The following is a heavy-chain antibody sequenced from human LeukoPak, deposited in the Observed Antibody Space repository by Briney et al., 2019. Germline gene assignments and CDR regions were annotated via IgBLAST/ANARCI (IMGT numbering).Heavy chain of an antibody. D-gene: IGHD6-13*01. Sequence: PSETLSLTCTVSGGSISNSSYYWGWIRQPPGKGLEWIGYTYYSGSTNYNPSLKSRVTISVDTSKNQFSLKLSSVTAADTAVYYCARLSSGSSSWYDIDYWGQGTLVTVSS. CDR2: TYYSGST. J-gene: IGHJ4*02. CDR3: ARLSSGSSSWYDIDY. CDR1: GGSISNSSYY. V-gene: IGHV4-61*05.